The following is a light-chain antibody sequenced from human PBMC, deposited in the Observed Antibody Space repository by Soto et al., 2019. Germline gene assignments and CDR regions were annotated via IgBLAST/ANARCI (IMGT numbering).Light chain of an antibody. CDR3: LLYMGSGIYV. V-gene: IGLV8-61*01. J-gene: IGLJ1*01. CDR1: SGSVSASSY. Sequence: QTLVTQEPSFSVATGGIVTLTSGLNSGSVSASSYPSWYQQTPGQTPRTLIYSTNNRSSGVPARFSGSILGNKGALTITGAKADDESDYYCLLYMGSGIYVFGTGTKVTVL. CDR2: STN.